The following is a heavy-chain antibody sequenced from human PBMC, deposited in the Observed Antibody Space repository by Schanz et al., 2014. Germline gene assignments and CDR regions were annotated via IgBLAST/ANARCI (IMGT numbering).Heavy chain of an antibody. CDR2: IKQDGSEK. V-gene: IGHV3-7*04. D-gene: IGHD2-21*02. Sequence: EVQLVESGGGLVQPGESLRLSCAASGFSFSNYWMSWVRQAPGKGLEWVANIKQDGSEKYYVDSVKGRFTISRDNAKKSLYLQMNSLRAEDTAVYYCARPSDSSWYMDVWGKGTTXTVSS. CDR3: ARPSDSSWYMDV. J-gene: IGHJ6*03. CDR1: GFSFSNYW.